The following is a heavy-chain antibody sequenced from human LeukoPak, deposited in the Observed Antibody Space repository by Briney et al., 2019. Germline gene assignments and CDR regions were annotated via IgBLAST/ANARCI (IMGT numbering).Heavy chain of an antibody. Sequence: ASVKVSCKASGYTFISYYMHWVRQAPGQGLEWMGIINPSGGSTSYAQKFQGRVTMTRDTSISTAYMELSRLRSDDTAVYYCARSGYSPKNWFDPWGQGTLVTVSS. D-gene: IGHD3-22*01. V-gene: IGHV1-46*01. J-gene: IGHJ5*02. CDR2: INPSGGST. CDR3: ARSGYSPKNWFDP. CDR1: GYTFISYY.